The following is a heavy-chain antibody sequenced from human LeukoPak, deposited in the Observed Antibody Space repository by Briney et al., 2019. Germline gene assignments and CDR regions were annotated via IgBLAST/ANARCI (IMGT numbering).Heavy chain of an antibody. CDR1: GYTLTELS. CDR3: ATGGKAHSIHTYYFDY. CDR2: FDPEDGET. J-gene: IGHJ4*02. Sequence: ASVKVSCKVSGYTLTELSMHWVRQAPGKGLEWMGGFDPEDGETIYAQKFQGRVTMTEDTSTATAYMEPSSLRSEDTAVYYCATGGKAHSIHTYYFDYWGQGTLVTVSS. V-gene: IGHV1-24*01. D-gene: IGHD3-3*02.